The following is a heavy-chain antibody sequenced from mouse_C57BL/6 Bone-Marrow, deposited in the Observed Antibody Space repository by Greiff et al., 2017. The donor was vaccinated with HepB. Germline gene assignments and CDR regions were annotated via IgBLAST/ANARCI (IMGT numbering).Heavy chain of an antibody. CDR1: GYTFTSYW. Sequence: VQLQQPGAELVRPGTSVKLSCKASGYTFTSYWMHWVKQRPGQGLEWIGVIDPSDSYTNYNQKFKGKATLTVDTSSSTAYMQLSSLTSEDSAVYYCARSGDYDRYFDVWGTGTTVTVSS. CDR3: ARSGDYDRYFDV. CDR2: IDPSDSYT. D-gene: IGHD2-4*01. J-gene: IGHJ1*03. V-gene: IGHV1-59*01.